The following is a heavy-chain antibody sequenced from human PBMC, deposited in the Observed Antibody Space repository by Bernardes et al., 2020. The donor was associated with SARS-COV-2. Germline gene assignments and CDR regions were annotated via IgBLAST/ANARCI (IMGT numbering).Heavy chain of an antibody. V-gene: IGHV1-18*01. CDR1: GYTFTSYG. CDR3: ATVVGYSYGGGWFDP. J-gene: IGHJ5*02. D-gene: IGHD5-18*01. CDR2: ISADNGNT. Sequence: ASVKVSCKASGYTFTSYGISWVRQAPGQGLEWLGWISADNGNTYYAQKLQGRVIMTTDTSTSTGYMELRSLRSDDTAVYYCATVVGYSYGGGWFDPWGQGTLVTVSS.